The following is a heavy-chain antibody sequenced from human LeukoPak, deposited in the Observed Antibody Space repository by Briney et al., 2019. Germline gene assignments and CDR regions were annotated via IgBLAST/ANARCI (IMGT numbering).Heavy chain of an antibody. CDR3: AKTSLSDPSGHYYYMDV. D-gene: IGHD3-3*01. Sequence: GGSLRLSCAASRFTVSSNYMTWVRQAAGKGLEWVSVIYSGGSTYYADSVKARFTISRDNSQNTVSLQLNNLRIEDTALYYCAKTSLSDPSGHYYYMDVWGKGTTVTVSS. CDR1: RFTVSSNY. V-gene: IGHV3-66*02. J-gene: IGHJ6*03. CDR2: IYSGGST.